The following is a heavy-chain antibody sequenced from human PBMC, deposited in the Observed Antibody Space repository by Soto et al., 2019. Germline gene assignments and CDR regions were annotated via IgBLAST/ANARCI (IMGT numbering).Heavy chain of an antibody. CDR1: GFTFSSYA. Sequence: PGGSLRLSCAASGFTFSSYAMSWVRQAPGKGLEWVSAISGSGGSTYYADSVKGRSTISRDNSKNTLYLQMNSLRAEDTAVYYCAKREQLASYYFDYWGQGTLVTVSS. CDR3: AKREQLASYYFDY. D-gene: IGHD6-13*01. CDR2: ISGSGGST. V-gene: IGHV3-23*01. J-gene: IGHJ4*02.